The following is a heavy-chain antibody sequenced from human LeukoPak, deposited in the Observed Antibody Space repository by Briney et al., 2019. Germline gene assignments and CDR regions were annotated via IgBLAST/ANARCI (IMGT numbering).Heavy chain of an antibody. V-gene: IGHV7-4-1*02. CDR3: ARDALGDSSSWYRSRPERWFDP. J-gene: IGHJ5*02. CDR1: GYTFTSYA. CDR2: INTNTGNP. D-gene: IGHD6-13*01. Sequence: GASVKVSCKASGYTFTSYAMNWVRQAPGQGLEWMGWINTNTGNPTYAQGFTGRFVFSLDTSVSTAYLQISSLKAEDTAVYYCARDALGDSSSWYRSRPERWFDPWGQGTLVTVSS.